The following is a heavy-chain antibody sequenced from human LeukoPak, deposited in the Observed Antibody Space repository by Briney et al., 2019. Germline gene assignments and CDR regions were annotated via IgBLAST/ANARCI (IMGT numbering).Heavy chain of an antibody. CDR2: IYYTGSTT. Sequence: SETLSLTCTVSGGSISGYYWSWIRQPPGKGLGWIGYIYYTGSTTSYNPSLKSRVTISSDTSKNQFSLKLSSVTAADTAVYYCARVGNDFWSGYYSNDIWGQGTMVTVSS. CDR3: ARVGNDFWSGYYSNDI. D-gene: IGHD3-3*01. CDR1: GGSISGYY. V-gene: IGHV4-59*01. J-gene: IGHJ3*02.